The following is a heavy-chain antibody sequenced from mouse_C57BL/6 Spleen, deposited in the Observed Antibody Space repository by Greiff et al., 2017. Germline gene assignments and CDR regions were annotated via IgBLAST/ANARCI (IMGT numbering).Heavy chain of an antibody. J-gene: IGHJ3*01. V-gene: IGHV1-53*01. D-gene: IGHD2-1*01. CDR2: INPSNGGT. CDR3: ASEGYYGNYEGVWFAY. Sequence: VQLQQSGTELVKPGASVKLSCKASGYTFTSYWMHWVKQRPGQGLEWIGNINPSNGGTNYNEKFKSKATLTVDKSSSTAYMQLSSLTSEDSAVYYCASEGYYGNYEGVWFAYWGQGTLVTVSA. CDR1: GYTFTSYW.